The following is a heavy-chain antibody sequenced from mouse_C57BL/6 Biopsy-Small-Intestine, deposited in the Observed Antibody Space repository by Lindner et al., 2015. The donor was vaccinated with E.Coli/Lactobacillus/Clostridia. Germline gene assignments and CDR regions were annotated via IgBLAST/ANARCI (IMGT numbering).Heavy chain of an antibody. CDR1: GYSFTGYF. V-gene: IGHV1-20*01. Sequence: VQLQESGPELVKPGDSVKISCEASGYSFTGYFMNWVMQSHGKSLEWIGRINPYNGDTFYNQKFKGEATLTVDGSSTTAHMELRSLTSEDSAVYYCARGADSDYWGQGTTLTVSS. J-gene: IGHJ2*01. CDR2: INPYNGDT. CDR3: ARGADSDY.